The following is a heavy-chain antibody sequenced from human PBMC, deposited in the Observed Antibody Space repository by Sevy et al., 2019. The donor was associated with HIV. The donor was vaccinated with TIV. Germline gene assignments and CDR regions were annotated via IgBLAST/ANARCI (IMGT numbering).Heavy chain of an antibody. Sequence: GGSLRLSCAASGFTFSTYDIHWVRQAPGKGLEWVAAVIGYDGSNKYYADSVKGRFTISRDNSKKTLYLQMNSLRAGDTAGYYCARESGSDWYLDYWGQGTLVTVSS. D-gene: IGHD6-19*01. CDR1: GFTFSTYD. CDR3: ARESGSDWYLDY. J-gene: IGHJ4*02. CDR2: IGYDGSNK. V-gene: IGHV3-33*01.